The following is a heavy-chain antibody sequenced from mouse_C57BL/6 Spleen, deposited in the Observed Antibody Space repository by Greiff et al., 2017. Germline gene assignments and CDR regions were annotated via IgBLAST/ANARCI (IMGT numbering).Heavy chain of an antibody. J-gene: IGHJ4*01. CDR1: GYTFTSYW. Sequence: VQLQQSGAELAKPGASVKLSCKASGYTFTSYWMHWVKQRPGQGLEWIGYINPSSGYTKYNQKFKAKATLTADKSSSTADMQLSSLTYEDSAVYYCAREAHDYDDAPYAMDYWGQGTSVTVSS. CDR2: INPSSGYT. V-gene: IGHV1-7*01. CDR3: AREAHDYDDAPYAMDY. D-gene: IGHD2-4*01.